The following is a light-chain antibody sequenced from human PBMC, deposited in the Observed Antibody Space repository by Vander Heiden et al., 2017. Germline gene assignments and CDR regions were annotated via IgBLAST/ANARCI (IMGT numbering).Light chain of an antibody. CDR1: GSNSGSNT. CDR3: AAWDDSLNGWV. V-gene: IGLV1-44*01. J-gene: IGLJ3*02. Sequence: SLLSQPASTCGIPVHKSTSSFSGCGSNSGSNTLNWYQQLPGTAPKLLIYSNNQRPSGVPDRFSGSKSGTSASLAISGLQSEDEADYYCAAWDDSLNGWVFGGGTKLTVL. CDR2: SNN.